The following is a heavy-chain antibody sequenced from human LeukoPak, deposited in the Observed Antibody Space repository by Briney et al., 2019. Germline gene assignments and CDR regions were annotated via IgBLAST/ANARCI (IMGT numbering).Heavy chain of an antibody. D-gene: IGHD3-9*01. CDR3: ARDRAHVLRYFDWFPETPYYYYGMDV. V-gene: IGHV1-18*04. J-gene: IGHJ6*04. Sequence: ASVTVSCTASGYTFTSYGISWVRQAPGQGLEWMGWISAYNGNTNYAQKLQGRVTMTTDTSTSTAYMELRSLRSDDTAVYYCARDRAHVLRYFDWFPETPYYYYGMDVWGKGTTVTVSS. CDR1: GYTFTSYG. CDR2: ISAYNGNT.